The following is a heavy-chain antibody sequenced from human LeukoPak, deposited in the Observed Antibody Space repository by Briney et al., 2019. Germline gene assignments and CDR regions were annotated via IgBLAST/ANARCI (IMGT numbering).Heavy chain of an antibody. Sequence: GGSLRLSXAASGFTFSSYEMNWVRQAPGKGLEWVSYISSSGSTIYYADSVKGRFTISRDNAKNSLYLQMNSLRAEDTAVYYCARSHTWWYDWYFDLWGRGTLVTVSS. V-gene: IGHV3-48*03. D-gene: IGHD2-15*01. J-gene: IGHJ2*01. CDR2: ISSSGSTI. CDR1: GFTFSSYE. CDR3: ARSHTWWYDWYFDL.